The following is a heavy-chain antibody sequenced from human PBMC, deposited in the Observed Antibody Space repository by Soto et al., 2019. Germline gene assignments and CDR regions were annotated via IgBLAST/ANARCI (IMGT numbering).Heavy chain of an antibody. CDR1: GFTLSSYG. V-gene: IGHV3-30*18. CDR2: ISYDGSKE. Sequence: QVQLVESGGGVVQPGRSLRLSCGASGFTLSSYGMDWVRQAPGKGLEWVAVISYDGSKEFYADSVKGRLTISRDNSKNTLYLEMNSLSADDTAIYYCAKEDILIGGGYYFDYWGQGTLVTVSS. CDR3: AKEDILIGGGYYFDY. J-gene: IGHJ4*02. D-gene: IGHD3-9*01.